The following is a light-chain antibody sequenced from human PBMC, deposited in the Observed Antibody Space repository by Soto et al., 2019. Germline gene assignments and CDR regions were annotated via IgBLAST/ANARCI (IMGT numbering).Light chain of an antibody. CDR2: SNN. CDR1: SSNIGSNY. J-gene: IGLJ1*01. CDR3: AAWDDSLSGSYV. V-gene: IGLV1-47*02. Sequence: QPALTQPPSASGTPGQRVTISCSGSSSNIGSNYVYWYQQLPGTAPKLLIYSNNQRPSGVPDRFSGSKSGTSASLAISGLRSEDEADYYCAAWDDSLSGSYVFGTGTKVTVL.